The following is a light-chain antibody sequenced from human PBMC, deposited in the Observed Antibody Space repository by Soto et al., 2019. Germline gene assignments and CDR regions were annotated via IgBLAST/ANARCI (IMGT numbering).Light chain of an antibody. CDR3: QQGSTTPIT. Sequence: DIQMTQSPAALSASVRDRVTMTCRASQSISIWLAWYQQRPGKAPKLLIYAASTLQSGVPSRFSGSGSWTDFTLSISSLQPEDFSTYYCQQGSTTPITFGLGTRLEIK. V-gene: IGKV1-39*01. CDR1: QSISIW. CDR2: AAS. J-gene: IGKJ5*01.